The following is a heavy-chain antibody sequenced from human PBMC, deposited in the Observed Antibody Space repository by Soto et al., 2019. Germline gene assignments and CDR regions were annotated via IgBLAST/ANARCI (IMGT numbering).Heavy chain of an antibody. CDR1: GFPFSSYW. J-gene: IGHJ4*02. CDR2: IKQEGSEK. Sequence: GGSLRLSCAASGFPFSSYWMSWVRQAPGKGLEWVANIKQEGSEKYYVDSVKGRFTISRDNAKNSLYLQMNSLRAEDTAVYYCARERRGSLDYWGQGTLVTVSS. V-gene: IGHV3-7*01. CDR3: ARERRGSLDY. D-gene: IGHD1-26*01.